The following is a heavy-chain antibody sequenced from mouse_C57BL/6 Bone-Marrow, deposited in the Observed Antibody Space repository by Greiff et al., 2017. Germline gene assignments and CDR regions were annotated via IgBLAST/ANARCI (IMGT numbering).Heavy chain of an antibody. CDR2: IYPGSGST. D-gene: IGHD2-5*01. Sequence: VQLQQPGAELVKPGASVKMSCKASGYTFTSYWITWVKQRPGQGLEWIGDIYPGSGSTNYNEKFKSKATLTVDTSSSTAYMQLSSLTSEDSAVYYCAREGRSNPAWFAYWGQGTLVTVSA. J-gene: IGHJ3*01. CDR3: AREGRSNPAWFAY. V-gene: IGHV1-55*01. CDR1: GYTFTSYW.